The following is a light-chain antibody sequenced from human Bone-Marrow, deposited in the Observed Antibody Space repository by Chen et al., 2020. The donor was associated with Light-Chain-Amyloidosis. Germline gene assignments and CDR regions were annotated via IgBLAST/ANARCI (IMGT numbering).Light chain of an antibody. Sequence: SYVLTQPSSVSVAPGQTATLACGGNTLGSTSVHCYQQTPGQAPLLVVDDDSDWSSDIPERLSGSNAGNTATRTSSRVGAGEEADDYCQVWDGGRDRPVLGRGSKLTVL. CDR2: DDS. CDR1: TLGSTS. CDR3: QVWDGGRDRPV. J-gene: IGLJ3*02. V-gene: IGLV3-21*02.